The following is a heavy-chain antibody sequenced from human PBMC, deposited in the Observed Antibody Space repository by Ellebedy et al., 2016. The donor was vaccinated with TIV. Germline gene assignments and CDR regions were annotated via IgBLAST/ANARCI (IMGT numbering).Heavy chain of an antibody. J-gene: IGHJ3*01. D-gene: IGHD2-21*02. V-gene: IGHV4-4*07. CDR3: AKWNGDIRAFDV. Sequence: SETLSLTCTVSGGSISSYYWSWIRQPAGKGLEWIGRIYTSGSTNYNPSLKSRVTTSVDTSKSHFSMNLISVTVADTAVYYCAKWNGDIRAFDVWGQGSMVTVSS. CDR1: GGSISSYY. CDR2: IYTSGST.